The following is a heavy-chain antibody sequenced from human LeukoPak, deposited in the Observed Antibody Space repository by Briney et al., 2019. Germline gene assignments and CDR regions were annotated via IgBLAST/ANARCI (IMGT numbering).Heavy chain of an antibody. J-gene: IGHJ5*02. CDR2: ISAYNGNT. V-gene: IGHV1-18*01. CDR1: GYTFNSYG. Sequence: ASVKVSCKASGYTFNSYGISWVRQAPGQGLEWMGWISAYNGNTNYAQKLQGRVTMTTDTSTSTAYMELRSLRSDDTAVYYCARDGYSSSWYSNNWFDPWGQGTLVTVSS. D-gene: IGHD6-13*01. CDR3: ARDGYSSSWYSNNWFDP.